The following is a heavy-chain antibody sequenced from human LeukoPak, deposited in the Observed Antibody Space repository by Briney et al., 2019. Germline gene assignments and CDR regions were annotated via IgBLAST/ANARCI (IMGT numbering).Heavy chain of an antibody. CDR1: GFTVITND. CDR2: LYSDGNT. D-gene: IGHD1-14*01. V-gene: IGHV3-53*01. Sequence: GGSLRLSCAASGFTVITNDMTWVRQAPGKGLEWVSVLYSDGNTKYADSVQGRFTISRDNSNNTLYHEMNSLSPDDTAVYYCARGVEPLAANTLAYWGQGTLVTVSS. J-gene: IGHJ4*02. CDR3: ARGVEPLAANTLAY.